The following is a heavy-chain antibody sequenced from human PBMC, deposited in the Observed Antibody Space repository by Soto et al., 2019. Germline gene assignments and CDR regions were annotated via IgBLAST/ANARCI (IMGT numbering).Heavy chain of an antibody. J-gene: IGHJ3*01. CDR1: GFSFSTYA. V-gene: IGHV3-30*04. CDR2: ISYDGSNA. Sequence: GGSLRLSCTASGFSFSTYAMYWVRQAPGKXLEWVAIISYDGSNAQYADSVKGRFTVARDNSKNTLYLQMHSLTAEDTAVYHCARDGGGFGELLLNSYDAFDLWGQGKLVTVSS. CDR3: ARDGGGFGELLLNSYDAFDL. D-gene: IGHD3-10*01.